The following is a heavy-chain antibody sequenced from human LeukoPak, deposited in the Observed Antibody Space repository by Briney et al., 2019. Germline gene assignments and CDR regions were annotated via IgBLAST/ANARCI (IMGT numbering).Heavy chain of an antibody. D-gene: IGHD3-3*01. CDR3: ARRSGYYTYYYYYYMDV. V-gene: IGHV4-39*07. J-gene: IGHJ6*03. Sequence: PSETLSLTCTVSGGSISSSSYYWGWIRQPPGKGLEWIGSIYYSGSTYYNPSLKSRVTISVDTSKNQFSLKLSSVTAADTAVYYCARRSGYYTYYYYYYMDVWGKGTTVTVSS. CDR2: IYYSGST. CDR1: GGSISSSSYY.